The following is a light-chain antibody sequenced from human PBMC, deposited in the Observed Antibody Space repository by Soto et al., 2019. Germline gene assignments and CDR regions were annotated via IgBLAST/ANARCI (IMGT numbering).Light chain of an antibody. CDR1: QGVSSY. CDR3: QQRSNCLIT. J-gene: IGKJ5*01. V-gene: IGKV3D-11*01. CDR2: DAS. Sequence: EIVLTQSPATLSLSPGERATLSCRASQGVSSYLAWYQQKPGQAPRLLIYDASNRATGIPARFSGSGPGTDFTLTISSLEPEDFAVYYCQQRSNCLITFGQGTRLEIK.